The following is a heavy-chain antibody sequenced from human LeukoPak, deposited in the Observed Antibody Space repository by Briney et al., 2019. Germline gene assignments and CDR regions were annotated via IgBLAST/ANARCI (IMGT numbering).Heavy chain of an antibody. CDR1: GFTFSTYS. CDR2: ISSSSSYI. V-gene: IGHV3-21*01. CDR3: ARESRFGNYFDY. D-gene: IGHD3-16*01. J-gene: IGHJ4*02. Sequence: GGSLRLSCAASGFTFSTYSMNWVRQAPGKGLEWVSSISSSSSYIYYADSVKGRFTMSRDNAKNSLYLQMNSLRAEDTAVYYCARESRFGNYFDYWGQGTLVTVSS.